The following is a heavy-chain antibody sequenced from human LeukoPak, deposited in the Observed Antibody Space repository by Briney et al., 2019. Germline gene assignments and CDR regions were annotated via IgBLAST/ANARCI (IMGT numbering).Heavy chain of an antibody. V-gene: IGHV3-48*01. CDR3: ARVGARKPTKEFDY. CDR1: GFTFSSYS. Sequence: QTGGSLRLSCAASGFTFSSYSMNWVRQAPGKGLEWVSYISSSSSTIYYADSVKGRFTISRDNAKNSLYLQMNSLRAEDTAVYYCARVGARKPTKEFDYWGQGTLVTVSS. J-gene: IGHJ4*02. D-gene: IGHD1-26*01. CDR2: ISSSSSTI.